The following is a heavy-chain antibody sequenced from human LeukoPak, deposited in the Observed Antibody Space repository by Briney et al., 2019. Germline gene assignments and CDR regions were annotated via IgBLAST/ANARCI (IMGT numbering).Heavy chain of an antibody. CDR3: AAAFSFHYYDSSGYNTPFDY. CDR1: GFTFSSYA. V-gene: IGHV3-23*01. Sequence: GGSLRLSCAASGFTFSSYAMSWVRQAPGKGLEWVSAISGSGGSTYYADSVKGRFTISRDNSKNTLYLQMNSLRAEDTAVYYCAAAFSFHYYDSSGYNTPFDYWGQGTLVTVSS. D-gene: IGHD3-22*01. CDR2: ISGSGGST. J-gene: IGHJ4*02.